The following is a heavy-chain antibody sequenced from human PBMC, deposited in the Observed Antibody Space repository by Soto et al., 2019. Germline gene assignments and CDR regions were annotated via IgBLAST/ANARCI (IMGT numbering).Heavy chain of an antibody. Sequence: GGSLRLSCTASGFSFNTFVMHWVRRAPGKGLEWVAAIWYDESKTDGGTTDYAAPVKGRFTISRDDSKNTLYLQMNSLKTEDTAVYYCSTELRSHYWGQGTLVTVSS. D-gene: IGHD5-12*01. V-gene: IGHV3-15*04. CDR2: IWYDESKTDGGTT. CDR3: STELRSHY. J-gene: IGHJ4*02. CDR1: GFSFNTFV.